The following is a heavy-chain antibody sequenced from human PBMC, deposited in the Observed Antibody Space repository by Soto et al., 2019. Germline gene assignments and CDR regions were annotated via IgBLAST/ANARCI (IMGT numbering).Heavy chain of an antibody. CDR2: INHSGST. Sequence: QVQLQQWGAGLLKPSETLSLTCAVYGGSFNGYYWSSIRQPPGKGLEWIGEINHSGSTNYNPSLKSRVTISVDTSKNQFSLKLSSVTAADTAVYYCARVMRIVVVTAIPNWFDPWGQGTLVTVSS. CDR1: GGSFNGYY. V-gene: IGHV4-34*01. J-gene: IGHJ5*02. D-gene: IGHD2-21*02. CDR3: ARVMRIVVVTAIPNWFDP.